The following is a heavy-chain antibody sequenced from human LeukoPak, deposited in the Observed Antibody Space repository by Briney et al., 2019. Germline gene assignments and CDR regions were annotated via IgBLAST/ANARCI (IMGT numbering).Heavy chain of an antibody. CDR1: GFTFSSYS. J-gene: IGHJ4*02. V-gene: IGHV3-48*04. Sequence: GGSLRLSCAASGFTFSSYSMNWVRQAPGKGLEWVSYISSSSSTIYYADSVKGRFTISRDNAKNSLYLQMNSLRAEGTAVYYCARYYYDSSGYYYNFDYWGQGTLVTVSS. D-gene: IGHD3-22*01. CDR3: ARYYYDSSGYYYNFDY. CDR2: ISSSSSTI.